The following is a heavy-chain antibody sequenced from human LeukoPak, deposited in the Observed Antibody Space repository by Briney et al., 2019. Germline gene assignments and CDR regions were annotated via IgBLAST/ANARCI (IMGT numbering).Heavy chain of an antibody. Sequence: GGSLRLSCAASGFTFSSYAMHWVRQAPGKGLEWVAVISYDGSNKYYADSVKGRFTISRDNSKNTLYLQMNSLRAEDTAVYYCARDSGGTMVRGVIINYFDYWGQGTLVTVSS. J-gene: IGHJ4*02. CDR3: ARDSGGTMVRGVIINYFDY. D-gene: IGHD3-10*01. CDR2: ISYDGSNK. CDR1: GFTFSSYA. V-gene: IGHV3-30*04.